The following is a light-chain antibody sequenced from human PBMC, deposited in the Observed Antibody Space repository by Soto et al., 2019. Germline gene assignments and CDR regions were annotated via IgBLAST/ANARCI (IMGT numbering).Light chain of an antibody. V-gene: IGKV1-27*01. CDR3: QKYKSAHLK. CDR2: AAS. CDR1: LPISNY. J-gene: IGKJ4*01. Sequence: DIQMTQSPSSLSASVGDRVTITCRASLPISNYLAWYQQKPGKIPNLLIYAASTLQAGAQSRFSGSAAGEYFTLTTSSLQPEDVGAYYCQKYKSAHLKFGGGARVDI.